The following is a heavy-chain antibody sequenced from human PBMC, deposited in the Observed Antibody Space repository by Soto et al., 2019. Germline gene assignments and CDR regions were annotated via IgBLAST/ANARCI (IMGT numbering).Heavy chain of an antibody. J-gene: IGHJ4*02. D-gene: IGHD3-10*01. CDR1: GYSFTSYW. CDR2: TYPGDSDT. V-gene: IGHV5-51*03. CDR3: ARLLRRADQFDY. Sequence: EVQLVQSGAEVKKPGESLKISCKGSGYSFTSYWIGWVRQMPGKGLEWMGITYPGDSDTRYSPSLQGQGTISARKSIRTSYLPWSSLKASDTAMYYCARLLRRADQFDYWGQGTLVTLSS.